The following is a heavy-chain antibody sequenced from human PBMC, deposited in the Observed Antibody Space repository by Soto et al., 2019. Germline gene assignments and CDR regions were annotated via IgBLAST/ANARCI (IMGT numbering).Heavy chain of an antibody. Sequence: PSETLTVACAFSGGSISIRNWWSWFRQPPGKGLEWIGEIYHSGSTNYNPSLKSRVTISVDKSKNQFSLKLSSVTAADTAVYYCARDTWFGETTSGMDVWGQGTPVTVSS. CDR2: IYHSGST. CDR3: ARDTWFGETTSGMDV. CDR1: GGSISIRNW. D-gene: IGHD3-10*01. J-gene: IGHJ6*01. V-gene: IGHV4-4*02.